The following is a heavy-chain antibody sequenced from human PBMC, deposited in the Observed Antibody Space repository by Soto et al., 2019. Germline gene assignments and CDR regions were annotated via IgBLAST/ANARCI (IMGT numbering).Heavy chain of an antibody. CDR1: GFTFSDYY. J-gene: IGHJ4*02. V-gene: IGHV3-72*01. CDR2: TRKKVNGYTT. Sequence: EVQLVGAGGGLAQPGGSLRLSCVASGFTFSDYYMNWVRQAPGKGLEWVGRTRKKVNGYTTEHAASVKDRFTISRDESTNSLFLEMHSLRIEDTALYYCARGAHYGPETPHLRFLDYWGQGIVVTVSS. CDR3: ARGAHYGPETPHLRFLDY. D-gene: IGHD3-10*01.